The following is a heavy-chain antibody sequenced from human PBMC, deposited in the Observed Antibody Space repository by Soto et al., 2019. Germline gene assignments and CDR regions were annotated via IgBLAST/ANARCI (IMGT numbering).Heavy chain of an antibody. D-gene: IGHD3-22*01. CDR3: AREGGDYESRYYYYIFDY. CDR2: TYYRSKWSN. Sequence: SQTLSLTCAISGDSVSNNSAAWNWIRQSPSRGLEWLGRTYYRSKWSNDYAVSVKSRITINPDTSKNQFSLQLNSATPEDTAVYYCAREGGDYESRYYYYIFDYWGQGTLVTVSS. V-gene: IGHV6-1*01. CDR1: GDSVSNNSAA. J-gene: IGHJ4*02.